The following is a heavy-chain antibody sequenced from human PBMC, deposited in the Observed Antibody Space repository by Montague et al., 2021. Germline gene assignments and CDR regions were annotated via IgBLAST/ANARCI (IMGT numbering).Heavy chain of an antibody. J-gene: IGHJ5*02. Sequence: SQTLSLTCTVSGASITSNIYYWGWIRQSPGKGLEWIGSIYYSGNSFYQPSLKSRITMAVDTSKNQFSLKPSSVTAADTAIYYCARVFSSWYVGWFDPWGQGTLVTVSS. CDR2: IYYSGNS. V-gene: IGHV4-39*07. CDR3: ARVFSSWYVGWFDP. D-gene: IGHD6-13*01. CDR1: GASITSNIYY.